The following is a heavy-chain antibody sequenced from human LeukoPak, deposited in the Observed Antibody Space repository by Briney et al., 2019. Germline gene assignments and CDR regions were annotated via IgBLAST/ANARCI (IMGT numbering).Heavy chain of an antibody. J-gene: IGHJ6*03. CDR3: ARTSNSSGSGYYMDV. Sequence: ASVKVSCKASGYTFTSYGISWVRQAPGQGLEWMGWISAYNGNTNYAQKLQGRVTMTTDTSTSTAYMELRSLRSNDTAVYYCARTSNSSGSGYYMDVWGKGTTVTVSS. V-gene: IGHV1-18*01. CDR2: ISAYNGNT. D-gene: IGHD3-22*01. CDR1: GYTFTSYG.